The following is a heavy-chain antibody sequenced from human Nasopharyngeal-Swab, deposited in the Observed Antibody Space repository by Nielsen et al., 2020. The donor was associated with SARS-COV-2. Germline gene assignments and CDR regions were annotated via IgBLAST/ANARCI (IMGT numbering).Heavy chain of an antibody. D-gene: IGHD2-21*01. J-gene: IGHJ4*02. CDR1: GFTFSYYA. CDR3: VKDRISGDGEWLGDH. Sequence: GESLKISRAASGFTFSYYAMNWVRRAPGKGLEWVSGIVGDSSEIYYADSVKGRFTISRDNSRNTLYLQMNSLRSEDTAIYYCVKDRISGDGEWLGDHWGQGVLVTVSS. V-gene: IGHV3-23*01. CDR2: IVGDSSEI.